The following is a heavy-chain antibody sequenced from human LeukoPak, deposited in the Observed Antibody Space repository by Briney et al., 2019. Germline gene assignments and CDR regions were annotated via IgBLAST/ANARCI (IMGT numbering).Heavy chain of an antibody. D-gene: IGHD3-3*01. V-gene: IGHV3-23*01. CDR3: AKDCRNDFWSGYFYDY. CDR2: ISGSGGST. Sequence: PGGSLRLSCAASGFTFSSYAMSWVRQAPGKGLEWVSAISGSGGSTYYADSVKGRFTISRDNSKNTLYLQMNSPRAEDTAVYYCAKDCRNDFWSGYFYDYWGQGTLVTVSS. CDR1: GFTFSSYA. J-gene: IGHJ4*02.